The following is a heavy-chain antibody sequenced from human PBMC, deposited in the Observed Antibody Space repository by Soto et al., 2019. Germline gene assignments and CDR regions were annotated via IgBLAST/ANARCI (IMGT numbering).Heavy chain of an antibody. CDR3: AKVNGYSSGWFDY. Sequence: EVQLLESGGGSVQPGGSLRLSCAASGFTFSSDAMSWVRQAPGKGLEWVSAISGSGGSTYYADSVKGRFTISRDNSKNTLYLQMNSLRAEDTAVYYCAKVNGYSSGWFDYWGQGTLVTVSS. J-gene: IGHJ4*02. CDR1: GFTFSSDA. CDR2: ISGSGGST. D-gene: IGHD6-19*01. V-gene: IGHV3-23*01.